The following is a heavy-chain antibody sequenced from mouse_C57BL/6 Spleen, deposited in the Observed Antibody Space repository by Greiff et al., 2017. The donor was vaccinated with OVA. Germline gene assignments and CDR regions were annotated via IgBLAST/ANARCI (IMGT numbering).Heavy chain of an antibody. CDR2: IHPNSGST. J-gene: IGHJ2*01. V-gene: IGHV1-64*01. D-gene: IGHD3-2*02. CDR1: GYTFTSYW. CDR3: AREGGSYFDY. Sequence: VKLQQPGAELVKPGASVKLSCKASGYTFTSYWMHWVKQRPGQGLEWIGMIHPNSGSTNYNEKFKSKATLTVDKSSSTAYMQLSSLTSEDSAVYYCAREGGSYFDYWGQGTTLTVSS.